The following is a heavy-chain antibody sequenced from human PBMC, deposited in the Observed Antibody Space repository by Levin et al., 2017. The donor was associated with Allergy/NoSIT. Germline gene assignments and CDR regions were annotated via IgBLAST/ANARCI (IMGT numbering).Heavy chain of an antibody. D-gene: IGHD3-16*02. V-gene: IGHV3-23*01. CDR1: GFTFSSYA. CDR3: AKDSLGYDYVWGSYRGDWFDP. J-gene: IGHJ5*02. Sequence: GGSLRLSCAASGFTFSSYAMSWVRQAPGKGLEWVSAISGSGGSTYYADSLKGRFTISRDNSKNTLYLQMNSLRAEDTAVYYCAKDSLGYDYVWGSYRGDWFDPWGQGTLVTVSS. CDR2: ISGSGGST.